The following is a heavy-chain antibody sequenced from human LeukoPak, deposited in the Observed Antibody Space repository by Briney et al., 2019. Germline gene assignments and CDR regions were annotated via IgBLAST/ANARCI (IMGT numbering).Heavy chain of an antibody. J-gene: IGHJ4*02. Sequence: SVKVSCKASGGTFSSYAISWVRQAPGQGLEWMGRIIPILGIANYAQKFQGRVTITADKSTSTAYMELSSLRSEDTAVYYCARERVAGPSRPIDYWGQGTLVTVSS. CDR1: GGTFSSYA. V-gene: IGHV1-69*04. D-gene: IGHD6-19*01. CDR3: ARERVAGPSRPIDY. CDR2: IIPILGIA.